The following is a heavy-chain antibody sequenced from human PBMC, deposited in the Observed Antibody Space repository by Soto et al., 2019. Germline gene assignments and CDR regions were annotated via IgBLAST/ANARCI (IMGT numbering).Heavy chain of an antibody. CDR3: ARSFRRSGAFDF. D-gene: IGHD3-10*01. CDR2: IYPGDSNT. CDR1: GFSFTTYW. Sequence: GESLKISCKGSGFSFTTYWIAWVRQMPGKGLEWMGIIYPGDSNTRYSPSLQGQVTISVDKSISTAYLQWSSLKATDTAMYFCARSFRRSGAFDFWGQGAMVTVSS. V-gene: IGHV5-51*01. J-gene: IGHJ3*01.